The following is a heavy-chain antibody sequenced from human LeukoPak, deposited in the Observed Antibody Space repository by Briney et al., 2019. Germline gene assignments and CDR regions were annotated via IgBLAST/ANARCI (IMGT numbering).Heavy chain of an antibody. CDR2: INQGGSEK. D-gene: IGHD3-22*01. J-gene: IGHJ4*02. V-gene: IGHV3-7*01. CDR1: GLTFSSHW. Sequence: PGGSLRLSCAASGLTFSSHWMHWVRQAPGKGLEWVANINQGGSEKYYVDSVKGRFTISRDNAKNSLYLEMNSLRAEDTAVYYCLRENHDSGWSFDYWGQGTLVTVSS. CDR3: LRENHDSGWSFDY.